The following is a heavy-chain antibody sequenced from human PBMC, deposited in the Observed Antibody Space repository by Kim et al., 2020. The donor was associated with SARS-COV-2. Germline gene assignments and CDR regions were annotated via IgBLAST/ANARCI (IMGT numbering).Heavy chain of an antibody. J-gene: IGHJ4*02. D-gene: IGHD2-21*02. Sequence: SNGITSYIDSVKGRLTIARDNSKNTMYLQMNNLRADDTALYFCARGVTYWGQGTLVTVSP. CDR2: SNGIT. CDR3: ARGVTY. V-gene: IGHV3-23*01.